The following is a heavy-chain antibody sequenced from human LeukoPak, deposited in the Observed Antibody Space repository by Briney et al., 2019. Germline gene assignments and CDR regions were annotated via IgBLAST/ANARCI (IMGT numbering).Heavy chain of an antibody. CDR2: FDPEDGET. CDR3: ATINLGRDGYNYGGNWFDP. J-gene: IGHJ5*02. Sequence: GASVKVSCKVSGYTLTELSMHWVRQAPGKGLKWMGGFDPEDGETIYAQKFQGRVTMTEDTSTDTAYMELSSLRSEDTAVYYCATINLGRDGYNYGGNWFDPWGQGTLVTVSS. V-gene: IGHV1-24*01. CDR1: GYTLTELS. D-gene: IGHD5-24*01.